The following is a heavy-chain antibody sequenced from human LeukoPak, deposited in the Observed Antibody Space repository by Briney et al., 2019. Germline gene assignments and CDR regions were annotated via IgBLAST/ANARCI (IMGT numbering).Heavy chain of an antibody. CDR1: GGSISSSSYY. V-gene: IGHV4-39*01. CDR2: IYYSGST. J-gene: IGHJ4*02. Sequence: SEALFLTCTVSGGSISSSSYYWGWIRQPPGKGLEWIGSIYYSGSTYYNPSLKSRVTISVDTSKNQFSLKLSSVTAADTAVYYCANQRRGYYDSSGYYFFKYFDYWGQGTLVTVSS. CDR3: ANQRRGYYDSSGYYFFKYFDY. D-gene: IGHD3-22*01.